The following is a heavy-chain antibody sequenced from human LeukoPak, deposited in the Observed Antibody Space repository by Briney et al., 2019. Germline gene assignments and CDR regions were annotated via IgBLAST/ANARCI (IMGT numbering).Heavy chain of an antibody. CDR1: GYTFTGYY. J-gene: IGHJ1*01. CDR3: AREWAVAGHDAEYFQH. Sequence: ASVKVSCKASGYTFTGYYMHWVRQAPGQGLERMGWINPNSGGTNYAQKFQGRVTMTRDTSISTAYMELSRLRSDDTAVYYCAREWAVAGHDAEYFQHWGQGTLVTVSS. CDR2: INPNSGGT. V-gene: IGHV1-2*02. D-gene: IGHD6-19*01.